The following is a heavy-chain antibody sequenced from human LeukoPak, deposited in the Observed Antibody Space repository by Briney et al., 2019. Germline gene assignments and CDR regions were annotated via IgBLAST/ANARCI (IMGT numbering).Heavy chain of an antibody. CDR1: GLTFSSYG. D-gene: IGHD1-26*01. Sequence: GGSLRLSCAASGLTFSSYGMHWVRQAPGKGLEWVAVIWYDGSNKYYADSVKGRFTISRDNSKNTLYLQMNSLRAEDTAVYYCAKDYSGSPAYFDYWGQGTLFTVSS. V-gene: IGHV3-33*06. CDR3: AKDYSGSPAYFDY. J-gene: IGHJ4*02. CDR2: IWYDGSNK.